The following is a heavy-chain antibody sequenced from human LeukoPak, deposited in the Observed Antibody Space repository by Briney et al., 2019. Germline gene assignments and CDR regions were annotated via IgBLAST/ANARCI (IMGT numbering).Heavy chain of an antibody. CDR2: INPNSGGT. J-gene: IGHJ5*02. V-gene: IGHV1-2*03. D-gene: IGHD3-3*01. CDR3: ASDRELRFLEWLAWGGFDP. CDR1: GYTSTGYY. Sequence: LGASVKVSCKASGYTSTGYYMHWVRQAPGQGLEWMGWINPNSGGTNYAQKFQGRVTMTRDTSISTAYMELSRLRSDDTAVYYCASDRELRFLEWLAWGGFDPWGQGTLVTVSS.